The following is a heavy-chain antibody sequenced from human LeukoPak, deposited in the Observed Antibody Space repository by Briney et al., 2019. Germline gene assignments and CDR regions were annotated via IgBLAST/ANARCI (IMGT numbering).Heavy chain of an antibody. Sequence: PGGSLRLSCAASGFTFSSYGMHWVRQAPGKGLEWVAFIRYDGSNKYYADSVKGRFTTSRDNSKNTLYLQMNSLRAEDTAVYYCAKGPYLGGYCSGGSCYSWFDYWGQGTLVTVSS. CDR2: IRYDGSNK. J-gene: IGHJ4*02. CDR1: GFTFSSYG. D-gene: IGHD2-15*01. V-gene: IGHV3-30*02. CDR3: AKGPYLGGYCSGGSCYSWFDY.